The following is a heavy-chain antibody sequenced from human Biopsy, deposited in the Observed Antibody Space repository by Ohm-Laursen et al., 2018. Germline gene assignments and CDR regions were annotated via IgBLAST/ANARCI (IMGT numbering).Heavy chain of an antibody. V-gene: IGHV1-69*13. CDR3: ARDALGGGSYRFFY. CDR2: IIPIFGTA. Sequence: SVKVSCKASGGTFTNYAISWVRQAPGQGLEWMGGIIPIFGTANYAQKFQGRVTITADESTSTAYMELSSLRSDDTAVYYCARDALGGGSYRFFYWGQSSLVTVSS. J-gene: IGHJ4*02. D-gene: IGHD1-26*01. CDR1: GGTFTNYA.